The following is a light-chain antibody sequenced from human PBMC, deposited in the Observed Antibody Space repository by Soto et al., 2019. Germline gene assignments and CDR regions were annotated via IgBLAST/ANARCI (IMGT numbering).Light chain of an antibody. V-gene: IGKV1-39*01. CDR1: QSISTY. CDR3: QQDYSDPYT. J-gene: IGKJ2*01. Sequence: DSHIAHSPSSLSASLGDMVTSSCLASQSISTYLNWYQQKPGKAPKVLIYGAFSLQSGVPSRFSGSGAGTDFTLTISSLQPEDFATYYCQQDYSDPYTFGQGTKVDNK. CDR2: GAF.